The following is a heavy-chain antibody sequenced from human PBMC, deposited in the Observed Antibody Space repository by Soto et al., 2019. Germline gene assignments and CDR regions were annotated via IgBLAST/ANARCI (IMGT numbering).Heavy chain of an antibody. D-gene: IGHD3-10*01. CDR3: AKDGRGSGSHYNSFGY. Sequence: EVQLVESGGGLIQPGGSLKLSCAASGFTVGNNYMSWVRQAPGKGLEWVSLIYSTGTTKYADSVKGRFTVSRDNAKNTLYLQMNSRRAEDTAVYYCAKDGRGSGSHYNSFGYWGQGTLFTVSS. CDR2: IYSTGTT. V-gene: IGHV3-53*01. J-gene: IGHJ4*02. CDR1: GFTVGNNY.